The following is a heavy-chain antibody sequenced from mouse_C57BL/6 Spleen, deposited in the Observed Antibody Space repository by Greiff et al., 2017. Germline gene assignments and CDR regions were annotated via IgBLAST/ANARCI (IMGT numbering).Heavy chain of an antibody. Sequence: VQLQQPGAELVKPGASVKLSCKASGYTFTSYWMHWVKQRPGQGLEWIGMIHPNSGSTNYNEKFKSKATLTVDKSSSTAYMQLSSLTSEDSAVYYCARRGYYDYDGFAYWGQGTLVTVSA. D-gene: IGHD2-4*01. J-gene: IGHJ3*01. CDR1: GYTFTSYW. CDR2: IHPNSGST. V-gene: IGHV1-64*01. CDR3: ARRGYYDYDGFAY.